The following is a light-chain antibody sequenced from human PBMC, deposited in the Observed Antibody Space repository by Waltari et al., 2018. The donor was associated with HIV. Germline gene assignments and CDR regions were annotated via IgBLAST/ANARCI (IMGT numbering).Light chain of an antibody. CDR3: QTADSRGTYV. J-gene: IGLJ1*01. Sequence: SYGLTQPPSVSVSPGQTARITCSGDALSDQYGYWYQQKAGQAPVLVIYKDTERPSGIPERFYGSSSGATVTLIISGVQAEDEADYYCQTADSRGTYVFGGGTKVTVL. V-gene: IGLV3-25*03. CDR1: ALSDQY. CDR2: KDT.